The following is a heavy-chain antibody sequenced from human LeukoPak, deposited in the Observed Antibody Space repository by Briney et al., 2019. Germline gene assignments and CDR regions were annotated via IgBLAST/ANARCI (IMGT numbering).Heavy chain of an antibody. CDR3: AKDIGRRIFGVAYDAFHI. D-gene: IGHD3-3*01. CDR1: GFTFSNYA. Sequence: PGGSLRLSCAASGFTFSNYAMSWVRQAPGKGLEWVSAVGSSGDSTYYADSVKGRFTISRDNSKNTLYVEMNSLRVEDTAMYYCAKDIGRRIFGVAYDAFHIWGQGTMVAISS. V-gene: IGHV3-23*01. J-gene: IGHJ3*02. CDR2: VGSSGDST.